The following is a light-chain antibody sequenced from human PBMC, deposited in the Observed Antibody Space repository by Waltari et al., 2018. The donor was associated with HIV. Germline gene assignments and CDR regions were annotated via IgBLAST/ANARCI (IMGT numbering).Light chain of an antibody. V-gene: IGKV1-9*01. Sequence: DIQLTQSPSLLSVSVGARVTITCRTSQGIRSHLAWYQQKPGKAPKLLIYAASTLQSGVPARFSGSGYGTELTLTIYSLQPEDCATYYCQQLDSYPQITFGEGTKVEVK. CDR2: AAS. CDR1: QGIRSH. CDR3: QQLDSYPQIT. J-gene: IGKJ4*01.